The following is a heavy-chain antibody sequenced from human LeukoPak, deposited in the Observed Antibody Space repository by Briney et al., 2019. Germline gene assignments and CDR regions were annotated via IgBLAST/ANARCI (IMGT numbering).Heavy chain of an antibody. CDR1: GFNFSTFT. Sequence: GGSLRLSCAASGFNFSTFTMKWVRQAPGKGLEWVSSITSSGSTIFYADSVKGRFTVSRDNAKNSLYLQVYSLTVEDTATYYCARLRTGRFSTSWFDYWGQGSLVTVSS. J-gene: IGHJ4*02. D-gene: IGHD6-13*01. CDR3: ARLRTGRFSTSWFDY. V-gene: IGHV3-48*04. CDR2: ITSSGSTI.